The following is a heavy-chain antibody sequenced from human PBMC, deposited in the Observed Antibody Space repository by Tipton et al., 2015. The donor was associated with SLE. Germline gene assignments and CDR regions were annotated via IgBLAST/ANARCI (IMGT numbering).Heavy chain of an antibody. CDR3: ARDGQWLAADY. CDR1: GGSISSHY. J-gene: IGHJ4*02. V-gene: IGHV4-34*01. CDR2: INHSGST. D-gene: IGHD6-19*01. Sequence: TLSLTCTVSGGSISSHYWSWIRQPPGKGLEWIGEINHSGSTNYNPSLKSRVTISVDTSKNQFSLKLSSVTAADTAVYYCARDGQWLAADYWGQGTLVTVSS.